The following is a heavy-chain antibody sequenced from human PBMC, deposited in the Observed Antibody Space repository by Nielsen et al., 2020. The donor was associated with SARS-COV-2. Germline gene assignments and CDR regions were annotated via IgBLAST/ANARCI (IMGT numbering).Heavy chain of an antibody. CDR1: QFTFSNND. D-gene: IGHD1-26*01. V-gene: IGHV3-13*01. J-gene: IGHJ6*02. Sequence: GGSLRLSCAASQFTFSNNDMHWVRQAPGKGLEWVSAIGTAGDTYYLGSVKGRFTISRDVAKNTLYLQMNSLRAGDTAAYYCVGGNYYYGMDVWGQGTTVIVSS. CDR3: VGGNYYYGMDV. CDR2: IGTAGDT.